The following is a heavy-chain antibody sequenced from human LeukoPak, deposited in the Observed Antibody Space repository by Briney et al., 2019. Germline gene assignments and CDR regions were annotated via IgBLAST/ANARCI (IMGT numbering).Heavy chain of an antibody. CDR2: IYYSGST. V-gene: IGHV4-59*01. D-gene: IGHD1-14*01. CDR1: GGSISSYY. Sequence: SETLSLTCTVSGGSISSYYWSWIRQPPGKGLEWIGYIYYSGSTNYNLSLKSRVTISVDTSKNQFSLKLSSVTAADTAVYYCARLHPTTSFDYWGQGTLVTVSS. CDR3: ARLHPTTSFDY. J-gene: IGHJ4*02.